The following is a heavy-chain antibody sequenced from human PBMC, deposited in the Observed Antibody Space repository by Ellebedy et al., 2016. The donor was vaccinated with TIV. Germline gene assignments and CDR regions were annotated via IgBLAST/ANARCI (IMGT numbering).Heavy chain of an antibody. J-gene: IGHJ4*02. CDR1: GYTFSIYD. CDR2: MNPSTGKS. V-gene: IGHV1-8*01. Sequence: AASVKVSCKASGYTFSIYDIHWVRQDTGQGLEWMEWMNPSTGKSDYAQKYQGRVTMTANTSISTAYMELSSLTSDDPAVYYCAKGPVGAANWGQGTLVTVSS. CDR3: AKGPVGAAN. D-gene: IGHD3-10*01.